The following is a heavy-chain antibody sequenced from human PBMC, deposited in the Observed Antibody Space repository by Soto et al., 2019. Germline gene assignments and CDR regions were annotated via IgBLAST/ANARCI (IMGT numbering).Heavy chain of an antibody. Sequence: SGPTLVNATQTLTLTCTFSGFSLSTSGLGVGWIRQPPGKALEWLALIYWNDDKRYSPSLKSRLTITKDTSKNQVVLTMTNMDPVDTATYYCAHRRQSSSCFDYWGQGTLVTFYS. V-gene: IGHV2-5*01. CDR3: AHRRQSSSCFDY. J-gene: IGHJ4*02. CDR2: IYWNDDK. D-gene: IGHD6-6*01. CDR1: GFSLSTSGLG.